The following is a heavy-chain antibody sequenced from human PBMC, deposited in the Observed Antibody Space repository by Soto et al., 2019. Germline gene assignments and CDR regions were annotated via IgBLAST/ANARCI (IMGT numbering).Heavy chain of an antibody. CDR2: IYWDDDK. Sequence: QITLKESGPTLVKHTQTLTLTCTFSGFSLSTSGVGVGWIRQSPGKALEWLALIYWDDDKRYSPSLKRRLTISKDTTKTQVVLTMTNVDPVDTATYHCAHEIYSYGPDYWGQGTLVTVSS. V-gene: IGHV2-5*02. CDR1: GFSLSTSGVG. CDR3: AHEIYSYGPDY. D-gene: IGHD5-18*01. J-gene: IGHJ4*02.